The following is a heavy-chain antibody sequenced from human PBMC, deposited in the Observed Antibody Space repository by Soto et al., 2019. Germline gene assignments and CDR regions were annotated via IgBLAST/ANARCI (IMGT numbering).Heavy chain of an antibody. CDR2: IYYSGST. D-gene: IGHD6-13*01. CDR1: GGSISSYY. Sequence: SETLSLTCTVSGGSISSYYWSWIRQPPGKGLEWIGYIYYSGSTNYNPSLKSRVTISVDTSKNQFSLKLSSVTAADTAVYYCARGENSSSWYWGGGYYYYGMDVWGQGTTVTVSS. J-gene: IGHJ6*02. V-gene: IGHV4-59*01. CDR3: ARGENSSSWYWGGGYYYYGMDV.